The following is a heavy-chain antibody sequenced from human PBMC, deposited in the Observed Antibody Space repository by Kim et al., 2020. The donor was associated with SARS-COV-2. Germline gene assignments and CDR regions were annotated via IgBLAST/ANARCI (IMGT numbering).Heavy chain of an antibody. D-gene: IGHD3-16*01. V-gene: IGHV3-30-3*01. CDR2: ITSERSNK. CDR3: ERAPESRVWGASDS. CDR1: GFTFSNSS. Sequence: GGSLRLSCAASGFTFSNSSMHWVRQAPGKGLEWVAGITSERSNKNYADSVKGRFTISRDKAKNKLNLQMKSKSAENTDLSYYERAPESRVWGASDS. J-gene: IGHJ5*01.